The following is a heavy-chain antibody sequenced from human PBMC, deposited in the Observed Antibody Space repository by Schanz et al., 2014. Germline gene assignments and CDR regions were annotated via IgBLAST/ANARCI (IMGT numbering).Heavy chain of an antibody. D-gene: IGHD3-10*01. CDR1: GFSFSTHW. CDR3: ARGIITMVRGGDVGAFDM. CDR2: IGDDGADK. Sequence: VQLVESGGGLVQPGGSVRLSCGASGFSFSTHWMAWVRQAPGKGLEWVANIGDDGADKYYLDSVRGRFTISRDNTKNFLHLEMNNLRAEDTAVYYCARGIITMVRGGDVGAFDMWGQGTMVTVSS. V-gene: IGHV3-7*01. J-gene: IGHJ3*02.